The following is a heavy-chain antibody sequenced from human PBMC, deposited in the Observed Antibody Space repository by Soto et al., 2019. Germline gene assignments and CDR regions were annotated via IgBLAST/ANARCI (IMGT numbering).Heavy chain of an antibody. CDR1: GYTFTGYY. CDR3: ARKMGSSGYYGMDV. V-gene: IGHV1-2*04. CDR2: INPNSGGT. D-gene: IGHD6-19*01. Sequence: QVQLVQSGAEVKKPGASVKVSCKASGYTFTGYYIHWVRQAPGQGLEWMGWINPNSGGTNYAQKFQGWVTMTRDTSISIAYMELSRLRSDDTAVYLCARKMGSSGYYGMDVWGQGTTVTVSS. J-gene: IGHJ6*02.